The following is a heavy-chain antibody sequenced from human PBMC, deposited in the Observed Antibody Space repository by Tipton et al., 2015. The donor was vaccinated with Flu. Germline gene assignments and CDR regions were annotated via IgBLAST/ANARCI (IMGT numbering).Heavy chain of an antibody. CDR3: ARAARRGFYCSSTSCFNWFDP. D-gene: IGHD2-2*01. V-gene: IGHV1-2*02. Sequence: QLVQSGAEVKKPGASVKVSCKASGYTFTGYYMHWVRQAPGQGLEWMGWINPNSGGTNYAQKFQGRVTMTRDTSISTAYMELSRLRSDDTAVYYCARAARRGFYCSSTSCFNWFDPWGQGTLVTVSS. J-gene: IGHJ5*02. CDR1: GYTFTGYY. CDR2: INPNSGGT.